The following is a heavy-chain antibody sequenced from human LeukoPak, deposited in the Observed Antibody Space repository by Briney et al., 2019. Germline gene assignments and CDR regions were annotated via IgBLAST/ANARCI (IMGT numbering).Heavy chain of an antibody. D-gene: IGHD2-15*01. CDR3: TRFIYCSGPSCCFDP. CDR1: GFTFSSYW. CDR2: IKQDGSEK. Sequence: GGSLRLSCAASGFTFSSYWMSWVRQAPGKGLEWVANIKQDGSEKYYVDSVKGRFTISRDNAKNSLYLQMNSLKTEDTAVYYCTRFIYCSGPSCCFDPWGQGTLVTVSS. V-gene: IGHV3-7*05. J-gene: IGHJ5*02.